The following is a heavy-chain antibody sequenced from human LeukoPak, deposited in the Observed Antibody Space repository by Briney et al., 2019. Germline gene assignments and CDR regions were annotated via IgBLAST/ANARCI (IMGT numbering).Heavy chain of an antibody. CDR1: GFTFSTYS. V-gene: IGHV3-21*01. CDR3: AKDSLASDGGGPFDI. CDR2: ISSSSRSI. D-gene: IGHD2-15*01. Sequence: GGSLRLSCAASGFTFSTYSMNWVRQTPGKGLEGVSSISSSSRSIYYADSVKGRFTISRDNAKNSLYLQMNSLRAEDTAVYYCAKDSLASDGGGPFDIWGQGTMVTVSS. J-gene: IGHJ3*02.